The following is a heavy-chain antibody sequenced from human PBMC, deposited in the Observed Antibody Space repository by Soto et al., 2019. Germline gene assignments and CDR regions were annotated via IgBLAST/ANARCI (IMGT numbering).Heavy chain of an antibody. CDR1: GGSITSYY. D-gene: IGHD6-13*01. CDR3: ARYRREAVAGYTLDN. J-gene: IGHJ4*02. Sequence: PSETLSLTCTVSGGSITSYYWNWIRQSPGKGLEWIGYIDYSGSTNYNPSLKSRVTISEDTSKSQFSLKVNSMTAADTAVYYCARYRREAVAGYTLDNWGQGILVTVSS. CDR2: IDYSGST. V-gene: IGHV4-59*01.